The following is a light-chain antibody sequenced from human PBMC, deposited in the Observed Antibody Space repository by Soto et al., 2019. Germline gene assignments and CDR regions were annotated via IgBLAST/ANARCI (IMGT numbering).Light chain of an antibody. CDR1: SSDVGGYNY. V-gene: IGLV2-14*03. Sequence: QSVLTQPASLSGSPGQSITISCTGTSSDVGGYNYVSWYQQHPGKAPKLMIYDVSNRPSGVSNRFSGSKSGNTASLTISGLQAEDEADYSCSSYRASSTTHYVFGTGTKLTVL. CDR2: DVS. CDR3: SSYRASSTTHYV. J-gene: IGLJ1*01.